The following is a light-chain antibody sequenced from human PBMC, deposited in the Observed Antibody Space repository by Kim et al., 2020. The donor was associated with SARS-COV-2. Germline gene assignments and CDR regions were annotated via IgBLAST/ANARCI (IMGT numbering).Light chain of an antibody. CDR2: GAS. CDR3: QQYGSSPLT. V-gene: IGKV3-20*01. J-gene: IGKJ4*01. Sequence: SPGEGATLSCRASQSVSRDCLAWYQQNPGQTPRLFIYGASNRATGISDRFSGSGSGTDFTLTISRLEPEDSAVYYCQQYGSSPLTFGGGTKVDIK. CDR1: QSVSRDC.